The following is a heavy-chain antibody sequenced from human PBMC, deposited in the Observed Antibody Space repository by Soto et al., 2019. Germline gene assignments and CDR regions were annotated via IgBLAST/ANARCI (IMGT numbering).Heavy chain of an antibody. V-gene: IGHV6-1*01. CDR1: GDSVSSNSAA. D-gene: IGHD3-16*02. Sequence: PSQTLSLTCAISGDSVSSNSAAWNWVRQSPSRGLEWLGRTYYRSKWYNDYAVSVKSRITINPDTSKNQFSLQLNSVTPEDTAVYYCARVKDEIYRFVGWFDHWGQGTLVTVSS. CDR2: TYYRSKWYN. CDR3: ARVKDEIYRFVGWFDH. J-gene: IGHJ5*02.